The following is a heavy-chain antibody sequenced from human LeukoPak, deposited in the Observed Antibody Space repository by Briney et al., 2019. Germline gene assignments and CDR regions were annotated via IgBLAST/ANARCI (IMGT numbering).Heavy chain of an antibody. CDR1: GGSFSGYY. J-gene: IGHJ4*02. CDR2: INHSGST. V-gene: IGHV4-34*01. D-gene: IGHD6-19*01. CDR3: ARQEEWLAYYY. Sequence: PSETLSLTCAVYGGSFSGYYWSWIRQPPGKGLEWIGEINHSGSTNYNPSLKSRVTIYVDTSKNQFSLKLSSVTAADTAVYYCARQEEWLAYYYWGQGTLVTVSS.